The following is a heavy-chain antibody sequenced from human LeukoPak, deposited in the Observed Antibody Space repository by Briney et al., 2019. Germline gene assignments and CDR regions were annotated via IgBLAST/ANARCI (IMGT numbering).Heavy chain of an antibody. D-gene: IGHD2-15*01. J-gene: IGHJ6*02. CDR3: ARDSRLVVVAATTAGYYYGMDV. CDR2: ISSSSSYM. Sequence: GGSLRLSCAASGFTFSSYSMNWVRQAPGKGLEWVSSISSSSSYMYYADSVKGRFTISRDNAKNSLYLQMNSLRAEDTAVYYCARDSRLVVVAATTAGYYYGMDVWGQGTTVTVSS. V-gene: IGHV3-21*01. CDR1: GFTFSSYS.